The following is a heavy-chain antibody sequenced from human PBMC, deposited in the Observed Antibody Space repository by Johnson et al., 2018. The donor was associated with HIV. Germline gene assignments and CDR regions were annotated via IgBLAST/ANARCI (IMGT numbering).Heavy chain of an antibody. CDR1: GFTFSSYA. J-gene: IGHJ3*02. Sequence: QVQLVESGGGVVQPGRSLRLSCAASGFTFSSYAMHWVRQAPGKGLEWVAVIYSGGSTYYPDSVKGRFTISRDNAKNSLYLQMNSLRAEDTAVYYCAISIPRPGWGDAFDIWGQGTMVTVSS. D-gene: IGHD3-16*01. CDR2: IYSGGST. V-gene: IGHV3-NL1*01. CDR3: AISIPRPGWGDAFDI.